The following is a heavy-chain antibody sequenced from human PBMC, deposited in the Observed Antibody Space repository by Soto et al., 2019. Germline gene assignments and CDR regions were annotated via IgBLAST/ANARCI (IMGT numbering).Heavy chain of an antibody. CDR1: GGSVSSGSYY. CDR3: AARIAVAGRYYYGMDV. CDR2: IYYSGST. D-gene: IGHD6-19*01. V-gene: IGHV4-61*01. Sequence: TSETLSLTCTVSGGSVSSGSYYWSWIRQPPGKGLEWIGYIYYSGSTNYNPSLKSRVTISVDTSKNQFSLKLSSVTAADTAVYYCAARIAVAGRYYYGMDVWGQGTTVTVSS. J-gene: IGHJ6*02.